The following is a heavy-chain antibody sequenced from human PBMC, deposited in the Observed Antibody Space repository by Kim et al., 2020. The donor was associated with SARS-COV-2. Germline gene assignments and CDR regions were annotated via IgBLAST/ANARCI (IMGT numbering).Heavy chain of an antibody. V-gene: IGHV3-11*01. J-gene: IGHJ4*02. Sequence: DDPVKGRFTISRDNAKNSVYLQMNSLRGEDTAVYYCARAGSSGWYARDYWGQGTLVTVSS. D-gene: IGHD6-19*01. CDR3: ARAGSSGWYARDY.